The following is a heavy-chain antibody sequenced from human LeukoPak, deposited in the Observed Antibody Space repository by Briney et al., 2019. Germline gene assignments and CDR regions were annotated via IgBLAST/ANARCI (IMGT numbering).Heavy chain of an antibody. V-gene: IGHV1-8*01. D-gene: IGHD3-10*01. CDR3: ARGGGVWFGELFHDY. J-gene: IGHJ4*02. CDR2: MNPNSGNT. Sequence: GASVKVSCKASGYTFTSYDINWVRQATGQGLEWMGWMNPNSGNTGYAQKFQGRVTMTRNTSISTAYMELSSLRSEYTAGYYCARGGGVWFGELFHDYWGQGTLVTVSS. CDR1: GYTFTSYD.